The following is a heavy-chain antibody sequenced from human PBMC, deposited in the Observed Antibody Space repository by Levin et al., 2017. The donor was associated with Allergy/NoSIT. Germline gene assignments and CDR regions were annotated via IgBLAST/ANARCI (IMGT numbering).Heavy chain of an antibody. CDR2: IIPIFGAA. CDR3: ATNTSSGGWFDP. J-gene: IGHJ5*02. CDR1: GVTYSPYT. Sequence: KISCKASGVTYSPYTINWVRQAPGRGLEWMGGIIPIFGAAHNTQRFKGRVTLTADKSTHTAYMELSGLRSEDTAVYYCATNTSSGGWFDPWGQGTQVTVSS. V-gene: IGHV1-69*06. D-gene: IGHD2-15*01.